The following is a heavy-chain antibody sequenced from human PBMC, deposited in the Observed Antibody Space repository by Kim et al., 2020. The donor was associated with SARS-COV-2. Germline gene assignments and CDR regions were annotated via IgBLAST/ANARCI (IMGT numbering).Heavy chain of an antibody. J-gene: IGHJ6*02. CDR3: AKAVFSGCYYYGMDV. V-gene: IGHV1-24*01. CDR2: FDPEDGET. D-gene: IGHD3-10*02. Sequence: ASVKVSCKVSGYTLTQLSMHWVRQAPGKGLEWMGGFDPEDGETIYAQKFQGRVTMTEDTSTDTAYMELSSLRSEDTAVYYCAKAVFSGCYYYGMDVWGQGTTVTVSS. CDR1: GYTLTQLS.